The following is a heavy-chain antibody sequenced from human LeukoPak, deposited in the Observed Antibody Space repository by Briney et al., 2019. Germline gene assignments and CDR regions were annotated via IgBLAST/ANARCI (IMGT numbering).Heavy chain of an antibody. D-gene: IGHD3-3*01. CDR3: ARMGGDFWSGNQTYYYYGMDV. Sequence: PGGSLGLSCAASGFAFSSYNMNWVRQAPGRGLEWVSSISSSSGYIYYADSVRGRFTISRDNAKNSLYLQINSLRAEDTAVYYCARMGGDFWSGNQTYYYYGMDVWGQGTTVTVSS. V-gene: IGHV3-21*01. CDR2: ISSSSGYI. CDR1: GFAFSSYN. J-gene: IGHJ6*02.